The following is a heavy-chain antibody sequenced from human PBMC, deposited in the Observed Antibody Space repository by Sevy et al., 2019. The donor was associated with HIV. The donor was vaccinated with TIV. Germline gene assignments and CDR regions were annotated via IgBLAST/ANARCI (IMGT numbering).Heavy chain of an antibody. V-gene: IGHV1-18*01. D-gene: IGHD2-15*01. J-gene: IGHJ1*01. CDR3: AKDRGYCSGGSCYIQV. CDR1: GYPFTSFG. Sequence: ASVKVSCKGSGYPFTSFGISWVRQAPGQGLEWMGWINTNNGNANYAQKYQGRVTMTRDTSTSTAYMELRSLGSDETAGYYCAKDRGYCSGGSCYIQVWGQGTLVTVSS. CDR2: INTNNGNA.